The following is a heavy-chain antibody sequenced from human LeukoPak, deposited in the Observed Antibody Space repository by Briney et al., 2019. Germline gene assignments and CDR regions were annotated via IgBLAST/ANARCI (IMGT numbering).Heavy chain of an antibody. J-gene: IGHJ5*02. CDR3: ALSMGDSYAYDWFDP. V-gene: IGHV1-69*05. D-gene: IGHD5-18*01. Sequence: SVKVSCKASGGTFSSYAISWVRQAPGQGLEWMGGIIPIFGTANYAQKFQGRVTITTDESTSTAYMELSSLRSEDTAVYYCALSMGDSYAYDWFDPWGQGTLVTVSS. CDR1: GGTFSSYA. CDR2: IIPIFGTA.